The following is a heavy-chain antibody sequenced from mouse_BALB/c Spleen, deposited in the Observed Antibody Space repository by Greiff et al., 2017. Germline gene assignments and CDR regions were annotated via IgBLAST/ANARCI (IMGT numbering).Heavy chain of an antibody. D-gene: IGHD2-1*01. V-gene: IGHV5-6-5*01. J-gene: IGHJ4*01. CDR2: ISSGGST. CDR3: ARGHYGNYEGAMDY. Sequence: EVQLVESGGGLVKPGGSLKLSCAASGFTFSSYAMSWVRQTPEKRLAWVAYISSGGSTYYPDSVKGRFTISRDNARNILYLQMSSLRSEDTAMYYCARGHYGNYEGAMDYWGQGTSVTVSS. CDR1: GFTFSSYA.